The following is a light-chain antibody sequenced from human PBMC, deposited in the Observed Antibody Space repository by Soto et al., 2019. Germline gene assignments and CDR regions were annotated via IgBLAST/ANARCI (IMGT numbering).Light chain of an antibody. CDR3: QQRSNWSWT. Sequence: EIVLTQSPATLSSSPGERATLSCRASQSVSSYLAWYQQKPGQAPRLLIYDASNRATGIPARFSGSGSGTDFTLTISSLEPEDFAVYYCQQRSNWSWTFGQGTKVDIK. J-gene: IGKJ1*01. CDR2: DAS. V-gene: IGKV3-11*01. CDR1: QSVSSY.